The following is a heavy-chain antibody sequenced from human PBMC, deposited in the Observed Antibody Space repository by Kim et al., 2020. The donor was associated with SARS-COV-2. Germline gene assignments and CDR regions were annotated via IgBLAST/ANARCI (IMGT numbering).Heavy chain of an antibody. Sequence: GGSLRLSCAASGFTFSSYWMSWVRQAPGKGLEWVANIKEDGSEKYYVDSVKGRFTISRDNAKKSLYLQMNTLRVEDTAVYFCARSRGVVALFAPWGQGTL. V-gene: IGHV3-7*03. D-gene: IGHD3-10*01. CDR1: GFTFSSYW. CDR2: IKEDGSEK. J-gene: IGHJ5*02. CDR3: ARSRGVVALFAP.